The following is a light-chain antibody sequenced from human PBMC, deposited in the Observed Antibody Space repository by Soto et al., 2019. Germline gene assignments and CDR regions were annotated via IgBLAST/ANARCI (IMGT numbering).Light chain of an antibody. J-gene: IGKJ4*01. CDR2: SAS. Sequence: DIQLTQSPSVLSASVGDTVTITCRASQALSNYLAWYQQKPGKAPDLLIYSASTLQSGVPSRFSGSVSETEFSLTIRDLQPEDFATYYCQQLSRYPLTFGGGTKVDIK. CDR1: QALSNY. CDR3: QQLSRYPLT. V-gene: IGKV1-9*01.